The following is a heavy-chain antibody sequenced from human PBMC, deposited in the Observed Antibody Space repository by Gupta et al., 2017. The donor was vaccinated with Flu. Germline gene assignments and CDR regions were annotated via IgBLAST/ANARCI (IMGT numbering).Heavy chain of an antibody. V-gene: IGHV4-39*01. CDR1: GSSISSSSY. Sequence: QLQLQESGPGLVKPSETLSLTCTVSGSSISSSSYWGWIRQPPGKGLEWIGSIYYTGITYYSPSLKSRVTISVDTSKNQFSLRLNSVTAPDTAVYYCGRNSGYSYITGLYSWAQGSLVGVS. CDR2: IYYTGIT. J-gene: IGHJ4*02. D-gene: IGHD5-18*01. CDR3: GRNSGYSYITGLYS.